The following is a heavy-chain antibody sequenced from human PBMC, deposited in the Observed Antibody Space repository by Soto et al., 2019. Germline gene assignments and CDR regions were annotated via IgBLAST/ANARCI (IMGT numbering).Heavy chain of an antibody. CDR1: GYTFTGYY. CDR2: INPNSGGT. V-gene: IGHV1-2*02. J-gene: IGHJ5*02. D-gene: IGHD3-22*01. CDR3: ARDDYYDSSGYYYRWLDP. Sequence: ASVKVSCKASGYTFTGYYMHWVRQAPGQGLEWMGWINPNSGGTNYAQKFQGRVTMTRDTSISTAYMELSRLRSDDTAVYYCARDDYYDSSGYYYRWLDPWGQGTMVTVYS.